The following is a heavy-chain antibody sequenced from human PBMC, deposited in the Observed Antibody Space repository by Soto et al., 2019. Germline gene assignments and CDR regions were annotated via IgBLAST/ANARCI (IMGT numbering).Heavy chain of an antibody. V-gene: IGHV4-4*02. CDR1: GGSISSSNW. CDR3: ARGYSSSWYEGYYYYYGMDV. D-gene: IGHD6-13*01. J-gene: IGHJ6*02. CDR2: IYHSGST. Sequence: KPSETLSLTCAVSGGSISSSNWWSWVRQPPGKGLEWIGEIYHSGSTNYNPSLKSRVTISVDKSKNQFSLKLSSVTAADTAVYYCARGYSSSWYEGYYYYYGMDVWGQGTTVTVSS.